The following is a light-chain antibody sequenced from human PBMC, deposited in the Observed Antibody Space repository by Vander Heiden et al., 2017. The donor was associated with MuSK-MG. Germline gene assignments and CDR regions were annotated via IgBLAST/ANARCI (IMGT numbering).Light chain of an antibody. V-gene: IGKV1-33*01. CDR3: QQDYHLPPT. J-gene: IGKJ4*01. CDR1: QGISNY. Sequence: MTPSPSSLSASVGDRVTITCQASQGISNYLNWYQHKPGKAPKLLIYASSNLQSGVPSRFSGSGSGTDFTFTISSLQPEDFATYYCQQDYHLPPTFGGGTKVEIK. CDR2: ASS.